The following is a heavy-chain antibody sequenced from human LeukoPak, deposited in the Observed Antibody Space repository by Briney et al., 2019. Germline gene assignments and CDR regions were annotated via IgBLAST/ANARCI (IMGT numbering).Heavy chain of an antibody. CDR1: GFIFSSYA. CDR3: AKGYGQRLVNNWFDP. Sequence: GGSLRLSCAASGFIFSSYAVSWVRQAPGKGLEWVSGISGSGGDTYYADSVKGRFTISRDNSKNTLYLQMSSLRAEDTAVYYCAKGYGQRLVNNWFDPWGQGTLVTVSS. J-gene: IGHJ5*02. D-gene: IGHD2-8*02. V-gene: IGHV3-23*01. CDR2: ISGSGGDT.